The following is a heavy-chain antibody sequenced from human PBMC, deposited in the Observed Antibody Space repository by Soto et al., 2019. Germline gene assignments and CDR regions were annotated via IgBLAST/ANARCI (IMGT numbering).Heavy chain of an antibody. CDR1: GGSFSGYY. CDR2: INHSGST. J-gene: IGHJ6*03. V-gene: IGHV4-34*01. CDR3: ARGSEGSWYMDV. D-gene: IGHD3-10*01. Sequence: SETLSLTGAVYGGSFSGYYWSWIRQPPGKGLEWIGEINHSGSTNYNPSLKSRVTISVDTSKNQFSLKLSSVTAADTAVYYCARGSEGSWYMDVWGKGTTVTVSS.